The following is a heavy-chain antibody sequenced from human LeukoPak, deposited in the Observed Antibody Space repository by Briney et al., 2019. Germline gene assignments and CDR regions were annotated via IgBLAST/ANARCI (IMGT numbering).Heavy chain of an antibody. CDR2: IKQDGSDR. CDR3: ARYDGSNRPFEY. CDR1: GFTFSSYS. J-gene: IGHJ4*02. V-gene: IGHV3-7*01. D-gene: IGHD6-13*01. Sequence: GGSLRLSCAASGFTFSSYSMNWVRQAPGKGLEWVANIKQDGSDRRYVGSVEGRFSISRDNAKNSLFLQMNSLRVEDTAVYYCARYDGSNRPFEYWGQGNLVYVSS.